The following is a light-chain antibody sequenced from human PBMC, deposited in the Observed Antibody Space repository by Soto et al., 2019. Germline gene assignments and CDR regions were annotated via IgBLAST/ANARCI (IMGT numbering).Light chain of an antibody. CDR2: YDS. J-gene: IGLJ7*01. CDR3: QVWDSSSDHPV. V-gene: IGLV3-21*04. CDR1: NIGSKS. Sequence: SYELTQPPSVSVAPGKTARITCGGNNIGSKSVHWYQQKPGQAHVLVIYYDSDRPSGIPERFSGSNSGNTATLTISRVEAGDEADYYCQVWDSSSDHPVCGGGTQLTV.